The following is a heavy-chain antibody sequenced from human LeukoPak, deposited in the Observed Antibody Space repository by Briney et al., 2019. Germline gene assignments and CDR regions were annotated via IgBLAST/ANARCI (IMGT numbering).Heavy chain of an antibody. CDR3: ARDGYNWNYKAFDY. CDR1: GGTFSSYA. J-gene: IGHJ4*02. CDR2: IIPIFGTA. V-gene: IGHV1-69*13. D-gene: IGHD1-7*01. Sequence: SVKVSCKASGGTFSSYAISWVRQAPGQGLEWMGGIIPIFGTANYAQKFQGRVTITADESTSTAYMELSSLRSEDTAVYYCARDGYNWNYKAFDYWGQGTLVTVSS.